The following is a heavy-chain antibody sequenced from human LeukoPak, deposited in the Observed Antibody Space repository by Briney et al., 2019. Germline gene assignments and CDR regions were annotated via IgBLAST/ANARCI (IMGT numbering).Heavy chain of an antibody. CDR1: GGSISSNY. Sequence: SETLSLTCTVSGGSISSNYWSWIRQPPGRGLEWIAYIYYSGSANYNPPLKSRVTISVDTSKNQISLKLSSVTAADTAVYYCARVAAVAGPGYFDYWGQGTLITVSS. J-gene: IGHJ4*02. D-gene: IGHD6-19*01. CDR2: IYYSGSA. V-gene: IGHV4-59*08. CDR3: ARVAAVAGPGYFDY.